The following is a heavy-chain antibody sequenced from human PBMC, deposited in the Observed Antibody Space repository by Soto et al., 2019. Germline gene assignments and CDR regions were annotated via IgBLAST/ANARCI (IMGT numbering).Heavy chain of an antibody. CDR1: GYSFTSYW. CDR3: ARAHHYYDSAGFPRNWFHP. J-gene: IGHJ5*02. Sequence: GESLKISCTGSGYSFTSYWIGWVRQIPGKVLEWMGLISPGDSDTRYSPSFQGQVTISADTSINTAFLQWSSLKASDTAMYYCARAHHYYDSAGFPRNWFHPWGQGTLVTVSS. D-gene: IGHD3-22*01. CDR2: ISPGDSDT. V-gene: IGHV5-51*01.